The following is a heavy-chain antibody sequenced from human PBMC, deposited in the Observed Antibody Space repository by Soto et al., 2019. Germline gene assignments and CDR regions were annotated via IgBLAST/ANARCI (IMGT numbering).Heavy chain of an antibody. Sequence: SETLSLTCTVSGYSISTGSYWGWIRQPPGKGLEWIGSMYFTGSTYYNPSLKSRVTISVDTSKNQLSLKLTSVTAADTAVYYCARDLNYGLYYFDYWGQGTLVTVSS. CDR3: ARDLNYGLYYFDY. V-gene: IGHV4-38-2*02. CDR2: MYFTGST. CDR1: GYSISTGSY. D-gene: IGHD3-10*01. J-gene: IGHJ4*02.